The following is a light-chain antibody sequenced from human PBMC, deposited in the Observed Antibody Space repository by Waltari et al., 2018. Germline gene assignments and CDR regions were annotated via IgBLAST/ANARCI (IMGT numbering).Light chain of an antibody. CDR2: GND. V-gene: IGLV1-44*01. Sequence: QSVLTQPPSASGTPGQRVTISCSGTYSNIGNNVVNWYQQFPGKAPKLLIYGNDERPSGVPDRFSGSKSGLSASLAISGLQSDDEADYYCAAWDDSLNGHWVFGGGTKVTVL. CDR1: YSNIGNNV. CDR3: AAWDDSLNGHWV. J-gene: IGLJ3*02.